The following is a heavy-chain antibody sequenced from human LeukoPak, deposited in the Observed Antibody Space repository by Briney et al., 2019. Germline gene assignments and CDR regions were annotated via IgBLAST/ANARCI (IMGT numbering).Heavy chain of an antibody. Sequence: PSETLSLTCTVSGDSISDYYWSWIRQPPGKGLEWIGKIYYSGSTKYNPSLKSRVTMSVDTSKNHFSLKLSSVTAADTAVYYCATGGYDSTFDYWGQGTLVTVSS. CDR3: ATGGYDSTFDY. D-gene: IGHD3-22*01. CDR1: GDSISDYY. CDR2: IYYSGST. V-gene: IGHV4-59*01. J-gene: IGHJ4*02.